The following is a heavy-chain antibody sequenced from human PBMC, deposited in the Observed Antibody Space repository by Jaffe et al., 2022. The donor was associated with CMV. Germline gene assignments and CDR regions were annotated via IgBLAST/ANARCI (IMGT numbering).Heavy chain of an antibody. Sequence: EVQLVESGGGLVKPGGSLRLSCAASGFTFSSYSMNWVRQAPGKGLEWVSSISSSSSYIYYADSVKGRFTISRDNAKNSLYLQMNSLRAEDTAVYYCARDAYDKYYYYGMDVWGQGTTVTVSS. D-gene: IGHD3-9*01. CDR3: ARDAYDKYYYYGMDV. CDR2: ISSSSSYI. V-gene: IGHV3-21*01. CDR1: GFTFSSYS. J-gene: IGHJ6*02.